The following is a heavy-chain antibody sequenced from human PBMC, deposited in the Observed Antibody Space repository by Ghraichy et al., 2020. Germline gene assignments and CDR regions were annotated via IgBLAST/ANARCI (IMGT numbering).Heavy chain of an antibody. CDR2: INAGNGKT. V-gene: IGHV1-3*01. CDR1: GYTFTNYG. J-gene: IGHJ4*02. D-gene: IGHD6-13*01. CDR3: ARGAPSESSSWYHQY. Sequence: ASVKVSCKASGYTFTNYGMHWVRQAPGQRLEWLGWINAGNGKTNYSQKFQDRVTITRNASASTAYMELSSLRSEDTAFYYCARGAPSESSSWYHQYWGQGTLVTVSS.